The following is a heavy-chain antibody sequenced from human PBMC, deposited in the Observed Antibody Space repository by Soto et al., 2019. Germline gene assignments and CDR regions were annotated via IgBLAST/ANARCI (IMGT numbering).Heavy chain of an antibody. Sequence: PGGSLRLSCAASGFAFSGFEMNWVRQAPGKGLEWVSYISSGASNMYYADSVKGRFTISRDNAQSSLYLQMNSLRVEDTAVYYCARDPRNYYDSIGSANWFDPWGQGTLVTVSS. CDR1: GFAFSGFE. J-gene: IGHJ5*02. CDR3: ARDPRNYYDSIGSANWFDP. V-gene: IGHV3-48*03. CDR2: ISSGASNM. D-gene: IGHD3-22*01.